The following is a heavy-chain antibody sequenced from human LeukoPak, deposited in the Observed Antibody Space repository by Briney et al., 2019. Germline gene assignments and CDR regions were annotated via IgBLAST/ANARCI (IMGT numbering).Heavy chain of an antibody. J-gene: IGHJ4*02. D-gene: IGHD3-10*01. CDR2: IYHSGST. V-gene: IGHV4-30-2*01. CDR1: GGSISSGGYY. Sequence: SETLSLTCTVSGGSISSGGYYWSWIRQPPGKGLEWIGYIYHSGSTYYNPSLKSRVTISVDRSKNQFSPKLSSVTAADTAVYYCAGGRGKQYYFDYWGQGTLVTVSS. CDR3: AGGRGKQYYFDY.